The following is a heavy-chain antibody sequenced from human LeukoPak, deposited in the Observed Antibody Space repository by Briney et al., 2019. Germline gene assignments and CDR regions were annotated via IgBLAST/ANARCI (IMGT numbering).Heavy chain of an antibody. V-gene: IGHV3-30-3*01. CDR2: ISYDANIGSNK. CDR3: ARGDDRSGYYHSHFDY. CDR1: GFTFSRYA. Sequence: GGSLRLSCATSGFTFSRYAMHWVRQAPGKGLEWVALISYDANIGSNKYYADSVKGRFTISRDNSKNTLYLQMNSLRAEDTAVYYCARGDDRSGYYHSHFDYWGQGTLVTVSS. J-gene: IGHJ4*02. D-gene: IGHD3-22*01.